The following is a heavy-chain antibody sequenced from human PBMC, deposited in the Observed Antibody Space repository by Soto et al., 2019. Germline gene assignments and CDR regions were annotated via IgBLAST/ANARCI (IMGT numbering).Heavy chain of an antibody. V-gene: IGHV3-23*01. J-gene: IGHJ3*02. D-gene: IGHD6-19*01. Sequence: GGSLDLSCSASGFTFGTYAMSLGRQAPGKGLEWVSAISGSGGSTYYAGSVKGRLTISRDNSKNTLYLQMNSLRAEDTAVYYCAKAIAVAGTKDAFDIWGQGTMVTVSS. CDR3: AKAIAVAGTKDAFDI. CDR2: ISGSGGST. CDR1: GFTFGTYA.